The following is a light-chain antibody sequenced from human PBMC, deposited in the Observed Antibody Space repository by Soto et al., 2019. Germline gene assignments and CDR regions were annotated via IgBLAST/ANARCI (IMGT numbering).Light chain of an antibody. Sequence: LVLTQPPGTLSLSPGERATLSCRASQSVNSGHFAWYHQKPGQAPRLLIYAASTRATGVPDRFSGSGSGTDFTLTISRLEGDDFAVYCCQYFGSLPYRFGEGTKLEIK. V-gene: IGKV3-20*01. CDR3: QYFGSLPYR. CDR1: QSVNSGH. J-gene: IGKJ2*03. CDR2: AAS.